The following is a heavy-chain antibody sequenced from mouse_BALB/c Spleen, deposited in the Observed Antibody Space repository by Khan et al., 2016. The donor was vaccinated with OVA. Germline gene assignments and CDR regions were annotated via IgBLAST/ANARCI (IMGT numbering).Heavy chain of an antibody. CDR2: IRLKSNNYAT. CDR1: GFTFSNYW. V-gene: IGHV6-6*02. CDR3: TRHYYGSSFDY. D-gene: IGHD1-1*01. J-gene: IGHJ2*01. Sequence: EVELVESGGGLVQPGGSMKLSCVASGFTFSNYWMNWVRQSPEKGLEWVAEIRLKSNNYATHDAESGKGRITISRDDSKSSVYLQLNNLRAEDAGIYYCTRHYYGSSFDYWGQGTTLTVSS.